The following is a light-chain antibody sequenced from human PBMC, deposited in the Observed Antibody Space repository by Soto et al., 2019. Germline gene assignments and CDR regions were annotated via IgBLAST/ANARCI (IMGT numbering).Light chain of an antibody. V-gene: IGKV3-11*01. CDR1: QSVGIY. Sequence: EIVLTQSPATLSLSPGERATLSCRASQSVGIYLAWYQQKPGQALRLLIYDASKRATGIPARFSGSGSGTDFTLTLSSLEPEDYAVYYCQQRSTGVTFGPGTNVDIK. CDR3: QQRSTGVT. J-gene: IGKJ3*01. CDR2: DAS.